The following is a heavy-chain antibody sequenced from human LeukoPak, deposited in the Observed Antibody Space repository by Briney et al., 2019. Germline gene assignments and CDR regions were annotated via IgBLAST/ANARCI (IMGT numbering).Heavy chain of an antibody. CDR1: GFTLSSYW. CDR2: ISDADGSIT. CDR3: ARDLSGYSDY. V-gene: IGHV3-74*01. J-gene: IGHJ4*02. Sequence: GGSLRLSCAASGFTLSSYWLHWVRQAPGKGLVWVSRISDADGSITDYADSVRSRFTISRDTAKNTLYLEMNSLGAEDTAVYYCARDLSGYSDYWGQGTLVTVSS. D-gene: IGHD2-15*01.